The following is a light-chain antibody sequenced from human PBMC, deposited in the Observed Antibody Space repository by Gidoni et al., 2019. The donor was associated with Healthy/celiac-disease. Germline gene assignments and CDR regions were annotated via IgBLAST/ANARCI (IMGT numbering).Light chain of an antibody. CDR1: QSVSSN. V-gene: IGKV3-15*01. Sequence: EIVMTQSPATLSVSQGERATLSCRASQSVSSNLAWYQQKPGQAPRLLIYGESTRATGIPARLSGSGSGTEFTLTISSLQSEDFAVYYCQQYNNWTPSWTFGQGTKVEIK. CDR2: GES. J-gene: IGKJ1*01. CDR3: QQYNNWTPSWT.